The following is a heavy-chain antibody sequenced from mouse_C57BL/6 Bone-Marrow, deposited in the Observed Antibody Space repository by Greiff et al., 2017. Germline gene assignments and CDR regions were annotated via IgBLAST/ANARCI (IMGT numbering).Heavy chain of an antibody. Sequence: VQLQQSGAELVKPGASVKLSCKASGYTFTSYWMHWVKQRPGQGLEWIGMIHPNSGSTNYNEKFKSKATLTVDKSSSTAYMQLSSLTSEDSAVYYCASAYDSSYRFDYWGQGTTLTVSS. V-gene: IGHV1-64*01. CDR3: ASAYDSSYRFDY. CDR1: GYTFTSYW. D-gene: IGHD1-1*01. CDR2: IHPNSGST. J-gene: IGHJ2*01.